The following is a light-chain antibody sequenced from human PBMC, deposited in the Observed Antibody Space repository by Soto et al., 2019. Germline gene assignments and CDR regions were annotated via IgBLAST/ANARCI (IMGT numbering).Light chain of an antibody. V-gene: IGKV3-11*01. J-gene: IGKJ2*01. CDR2: DAS. CDR3: QQRSNWGMYT. CDR1: QSAGSY. Sequence: EILLTQSPVTLSLSPGERATLSCRASQSAGSYLAWYQQKPGQAPRLLIYDASNRVTGIPARFSGSGSGTDFTLTINSLEPEDFAVYYCQQRSNWGMYTFGQGTRLEI.